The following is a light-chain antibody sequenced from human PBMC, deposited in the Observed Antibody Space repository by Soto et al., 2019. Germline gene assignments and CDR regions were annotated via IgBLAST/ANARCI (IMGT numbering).Light chain of an antibody. CDR2: DAS. Sequence: EIVLTQSPATLSLSPGERATLSCRASQSVSSYLAWYQQKPGQAPRLLIYDASNRATGTPARFSGSGSGTDFTLTISSLEPEDFAVYYWQQRSSCRHTFGRGTKLEIK. V-gene: IGKV3-11*01. CDR1: QSVSSY. J-gene: IGKJ2*01. CDR3: QQRSSCRHT.